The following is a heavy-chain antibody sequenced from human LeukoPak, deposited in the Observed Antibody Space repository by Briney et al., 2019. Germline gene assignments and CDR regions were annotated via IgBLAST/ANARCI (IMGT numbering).Heavy chain of an antibody. Sequence: GGSLRLSCAASGFTFSSYEMNWVRQAPGKGLEWVSYISSSGSTIYYADSVKGRFTISRDNAKNSLYLQMNSLRAEDTAVYYCAKGRGWEASYYYYYTDVWGKGTTVTISS. CDR3: AKGRGWEASYYYYYTDV. V-gene: IGHV3-48*03. D-gene: IGHD1-26*01. CDR1: GFTFSSYE. J-gene: IGHJ6*03. CDR2: ISSSGSTI.